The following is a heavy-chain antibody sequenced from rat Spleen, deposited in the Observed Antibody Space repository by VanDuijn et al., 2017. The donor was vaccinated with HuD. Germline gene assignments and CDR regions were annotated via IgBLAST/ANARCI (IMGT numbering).Heavy chain of an antibody. J-gene: IGHJ2*01. CDR1: GFTFSSYW. CDR3: ARYPVKTTNFDY. Sequence: EVKLVESGGGLVQPGRSLKLSCVASGFTFSSYWMYWIRQAPGKGLEWVASITNTGGSTYYPDSVKGRFTISRDNAQNTLYLQMNSLRSEDTAKNYWARYPVKTTNFDYWGQGVMVTVSS. V-gene: IGHV5-31*01. CDR2: ITNTGGST. D-gene: IGHD1-10*01.